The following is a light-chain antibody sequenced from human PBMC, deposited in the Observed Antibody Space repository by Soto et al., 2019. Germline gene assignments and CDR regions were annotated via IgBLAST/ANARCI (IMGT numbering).Light chain of an antibody. Sequence: QPVLTQPPSASGTPGQRVTIFCSGSSSNIGSNYVYWYQQLPGTAPKPLIYRNNQRPSGVPDRFSGSKSGTSASLAISGLRSEDEADYYCAAWDDSLSAVLFGGGTKLTVL. CDR3: AAWDDSLSAVL. J-gene: IGLJ2*01. V-gene: IGLV1-47*01. CDR1: SSNIGSNY. CDR2: RNN.